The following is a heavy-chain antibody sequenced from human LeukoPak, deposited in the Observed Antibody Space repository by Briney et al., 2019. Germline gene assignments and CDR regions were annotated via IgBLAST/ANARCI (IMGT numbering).Heavy chain of an antibody. CDR1: GYTFTVYY. D-gene: IGHD3-22*01. CDR2: INPNSGGT. J-gene: IGHJ3*02. Sequence: GASVTVSFTASGYTFTVYYMHWVRQAPGQGLEWMGWINPNSGGTNYSQKFQGRVTITRDTSITTAYMELSRLRSDDSAVYYCARAYYYDSSDAFDIWGQGTMVTVSS. CDR3: ARAYYYDSSDAFDI. V-gene: IGHV1-2*02.